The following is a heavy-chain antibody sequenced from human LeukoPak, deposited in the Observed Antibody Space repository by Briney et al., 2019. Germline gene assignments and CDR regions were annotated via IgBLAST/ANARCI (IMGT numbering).Heavy chain of an antibody. D-gene: IGHD3-22*01. V-gene: IGHV3-23*01. CDR2: ISTVPGRT. CDR1: DFIFSAYV. J-gene: IGHJ3*01. Sequence: GGSLRLSCAGTDFIFSAYVMNWVRQAPGKGLEWVSSISTVPGRTYYADSVKGRFTISRDNSQRTLHLQMSSLSAEDTALYYCVKTHDSSRHYSPYDTFDVWGQGTMVTVSS. CDR3: VKTHDSSRHYSPYDTFDV.